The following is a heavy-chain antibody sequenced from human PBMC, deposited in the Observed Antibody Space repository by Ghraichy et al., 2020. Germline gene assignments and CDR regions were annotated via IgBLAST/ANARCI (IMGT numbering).Heavy chain of an antibody. J-gene: IGHJ6*02. CDR2: IRSQANSYAT. Sequence: GGSLRLSCAGSGFTFSDTSMHKVRQPSGKGLEWVGRIRSQANSYATAYAASVKGRFTISRDDSKNTAYLQMNNLKTEDTAVYYCTRHSSRIASGSYPPQLPYGLDVWGQGTTVTVSS. CDR3: TRHSSRIASGSYPPQLPYGLDV. V-gene: IGHV3-73*01. D-gene: IGHD3-10*01. CDR1: GFTFSDTS.